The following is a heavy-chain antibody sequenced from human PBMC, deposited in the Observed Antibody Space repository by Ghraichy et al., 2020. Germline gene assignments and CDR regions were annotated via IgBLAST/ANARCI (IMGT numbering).Heavy chain of an antibody. Sequence: GGSLRLSCAASGFTFSSYTIHWVRQAPGEGLEWVALISNDGRNEHYADSVKGRFTISRDNSKNTLYLQMNSLRAADTAVYYCARDLNDFWSGFNYYMDVWGKGTTVTVSS. CDR1: GFTFSSYT. D-gene: IGHD3-3*01. J-gene: IGHJ6*03. CDR2: ISNDGRNE. CDR3: ARDLNDFWSGFNYYMDV. V-gene: IGHV3-30*04.